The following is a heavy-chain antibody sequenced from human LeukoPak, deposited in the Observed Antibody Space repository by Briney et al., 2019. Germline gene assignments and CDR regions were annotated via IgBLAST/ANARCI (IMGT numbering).Heavy chain of an antibody. CDR1: GYTFTGYY. CDR2: INPNSGGT. V-gene: IGHV1-2*06. Sequence: ASVKVSCKASGYTFTGYYMHWVRQAPGQGLKWMGRINPNSGGTNYAQKFQGRVTMTRDTSISTDYMELSRLRSDDTAVYYCARYYYDSSVYFDYWGQGTLVTVSS. CDR3: ARYYYDSSVYFDY. J-gene: IGHJ4*02. D-gene: IGHD3-22*01.